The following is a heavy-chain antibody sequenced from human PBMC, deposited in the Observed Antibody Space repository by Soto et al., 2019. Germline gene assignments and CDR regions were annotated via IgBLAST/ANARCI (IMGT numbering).Heavy chain of an antibody. J-gene: IGHJ5*02. V-gene: IGHV1-8*01. Sequence: QVQLVQSGAEVKKPGASVKVSCKASGYTFTSYDINWVRQATGQGLEYLGWMNPNSGNTGYVQKFQGRVTMTRNTSISTAYMELSSLRSEDTAGYYCARGAMYGYDSRWFDPWGQGTLVTVSS. CDR3: ARGAMYGYDSRWFDP. CDR2: MNPNSGNT. CDR1: GYTFTSYD. D-gene: IGHD3-10*02.